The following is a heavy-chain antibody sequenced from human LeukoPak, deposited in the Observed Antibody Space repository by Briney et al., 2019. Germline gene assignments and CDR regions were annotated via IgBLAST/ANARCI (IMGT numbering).Heavy chain of an antibody. Sequence: GSLRLSCSASGFTFSSYAMSWVRQAPGKGLEWVSAISGSGGSTYYADSVKGRLTISRDNSKNTLYLQMNSLRAEDTAVYYCAKDQITMVRGVIRSAPFDYWGQGTLVTVSS. D-gene: IGHD3-10*01. J-gene: IGHJ4*02. CDR2: ISGSGGST. V-gene: IGHV3-23*01. CDR1: GFTFSSYA. CDR3: AKDQITMVRGVIRSAPFDY.